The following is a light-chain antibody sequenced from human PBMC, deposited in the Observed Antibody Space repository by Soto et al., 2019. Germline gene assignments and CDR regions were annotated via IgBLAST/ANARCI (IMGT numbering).Light chain of an antibody. J-gene: IGLJ2*01. Sequence: QSVLTQPPSASGTPGQRVTISCSGSGSNIGSNYVYWYQLLPGTAPKLLIHTNYHRPSGVPERFSGSKSGTSASLAISGLRSEDEADYYCAAWDDSLSGVVFGGGTQLTVL. CDR1: GSNIGSNY. CDR3: AAWDDSLSGVV. V-gene: IGLV1-47*02. CDR2: TNY.